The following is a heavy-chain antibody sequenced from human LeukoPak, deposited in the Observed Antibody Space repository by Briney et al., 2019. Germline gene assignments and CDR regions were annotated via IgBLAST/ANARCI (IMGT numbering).Heavy chain of an antibody. V-gene: IGHV3-21*01. Sequence: GGSLRLSCAASGFTFRTYAMNWVRQAPGKGLEWVSSISSSSSYIYYADSVKGRFTISRDNSKNTLYLQMNSLRAEDTAVYYCARDIDERYCSGGSCYGAPHYWGQGTLVTVSS. CDR2: ISSSSSYI. J-gene: IGHJ4*02. D-gene: IGHD2-15*01. CDR1: GFTFRTYA. CDR3: ARDIDERYCSGGSCYGAPHY.